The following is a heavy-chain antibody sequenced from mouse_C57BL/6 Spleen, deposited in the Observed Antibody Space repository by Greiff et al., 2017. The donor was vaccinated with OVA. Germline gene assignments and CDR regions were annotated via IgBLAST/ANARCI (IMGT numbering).Heavy chain of an antibody. CDR2: INPSNGGT. CDR1: GYTFTSYW. Sequence: QVQLKQPGTELVKPGASVKLSCKASGYTFTSYWMHWVKQRPGQGLEWIGNINPSNGGTNYNEKFKSKATLTVDKSSSTTYMQLSSLTSEDSAVYYCAKGDDYDEGFAYWGQGTLVTVSA. J-gene: IGHJ3*01. V-gene: IGHV1-53*01. D-gene: IGHD2-4*01. CDR3: AKGDDYDEGFAY.